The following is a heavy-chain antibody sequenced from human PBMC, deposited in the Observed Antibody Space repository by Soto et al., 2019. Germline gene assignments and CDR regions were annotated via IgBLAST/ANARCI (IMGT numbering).Heavy chain of an antibody. CDR1: GYTFTSYA. CDR3: ARDSSGAYGDYVHLPTFGYYGMDV. D-gene: IGHD4-17*01. CDR2: INAGNGNT. Sequence: ASVKVSCKASGYTFTSYAMHWMRQAPGQRLEWMGWINAGNGNTKYSQKFQGRVTITRDTSASTAYMELSSLGSEETAVYYCARDSSGAYGDYVHLPTFGYYGMDVWGQGTTVTVSS. V-gene: IGHV1-3*01. J-gene: IGHJ6*02.